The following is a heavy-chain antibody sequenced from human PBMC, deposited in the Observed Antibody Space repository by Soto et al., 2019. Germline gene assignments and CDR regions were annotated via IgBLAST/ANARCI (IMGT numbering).Heavy chain of an antibody. Sequence: PGGSLRLSCAASGFTFSDYYMSWIRQAPGKGLEWVSYISSSGSTIYYADSVKGRFTISRDNAKNSLYLQMNSLRAEDTAVYYCATRITIFGVGLAFDPWGQGTLVTVSS. CDR2: ISSSGSTI. D-gene: IGHD3-3*01. CDR3: ATRITIFGVGLAFDP. J-gene: IGHJ5*02. V-gene: IGHV3-11*01. CDR1: GFTFSDYY.